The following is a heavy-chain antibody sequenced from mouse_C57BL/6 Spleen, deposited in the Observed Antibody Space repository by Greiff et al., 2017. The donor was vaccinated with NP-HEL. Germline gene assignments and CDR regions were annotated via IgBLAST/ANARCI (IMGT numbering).Heavy chain of an antibody. V-gene: IGHV5-17*01. D-gene: IGHD1-1*01. Sequence: EVQRVESGGGLVKPGGSLKLSCAASGFTFSDYGMHWVRQAPEKGLEWVAYISSGSSTIYYADTVKGRFTISRDNAKNTLFLQMTSLRSEDTAMYYCARPHYYGSHWYFDVWGTGTTVTVSS. CDR1: GFTFSDYG. CDR2: ISSGSSTI. CDR3: ARPHYYGSHWYFDV. J-gene: IGHJ1*03.